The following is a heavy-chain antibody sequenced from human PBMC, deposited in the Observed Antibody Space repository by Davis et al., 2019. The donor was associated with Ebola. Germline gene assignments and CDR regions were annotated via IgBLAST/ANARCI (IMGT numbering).Heavy chain of an antibody. CDR3: SGSSSYYYGMDV. Sequence: GESLKISCKASGYTFTTYWISWVRQMPGKGLEWMGRIDPSDSYTNYSPSFQGHVTISADKSISTAYLQWSSLKASDTAMYYCSGSSSYYYGMDVWGQGTTVTVSS. V-gene: IGHV5-10-1*01. J-gene: IGHJ6*02. CDR1: GYTFTTYW. D-gene: IGHD6-6*01. CDR2: IDPSDSYT.